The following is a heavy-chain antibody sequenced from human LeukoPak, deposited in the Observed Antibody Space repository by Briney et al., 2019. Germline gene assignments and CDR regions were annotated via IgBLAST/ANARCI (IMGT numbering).Heavy chain of an antibody. Sequence: PGGSLRLSCAASGFTFSNAWMSWVSQAPGKGLEWVGRIKSKTDGGTTDYAAPVKGRFTISRDDSKNTLYLQMNSLKTEDTAVYYCTTRWGYSSSYFDYWGQGTLVTVSS. D-gene: IGHD6-13*01. CDR1: GFTFSNAW. V-gene: IGHV3-15*01. J-gene: IGHJ4*02. CDR2: IKSKTDGGTT. CDR3: TTRWGYSSSYFDY.